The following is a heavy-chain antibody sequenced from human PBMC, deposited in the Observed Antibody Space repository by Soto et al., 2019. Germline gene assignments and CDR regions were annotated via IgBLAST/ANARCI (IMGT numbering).Heavy chain of an antibody. J-gene: IGHJ6*02. D-gene: IGHD6-13*01. CDR2: VNNDGTDT. V-gene: IGHV3-74*03. CDR1: GFTFSNYW. CDR3: ARGGLQHALDV. Sequence: EVQLVESGGDLVQPGGSLRLSCAASGFTFSNYWMYWVRQAPGKGLVWVSRVNNDGTDTTHADSAKGRFTISRDNAENTLYLQMNSLRAEDTAVYYCARGGLQHALDVWGQGSTVTVSS.